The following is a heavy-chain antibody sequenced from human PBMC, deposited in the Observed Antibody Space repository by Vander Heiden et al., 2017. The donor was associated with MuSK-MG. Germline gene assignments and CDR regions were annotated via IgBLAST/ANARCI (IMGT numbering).Heavy chain of an antibody. CDR2: INPNSGGA. V-gene: IGHV1-2*02. CDR3: ATVDSDAFDI. CDR1: GYTFTGYS. Sequence: QVQLVQSGAEVKKPGAPVKASCKAFGYTFTGYSVHWVRQAPGQGLEWMGWINPNSGGANYAQKFQGRVTMTRDTSISTAYMELSRLRSDDTAVYYCATVDSDAFDIWGQGTIVPVSS. J-gene: IGHJ3*02.